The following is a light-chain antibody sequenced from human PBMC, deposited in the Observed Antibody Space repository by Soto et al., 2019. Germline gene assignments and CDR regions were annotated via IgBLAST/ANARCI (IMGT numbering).Light chain of an antibody. CDR3: QQYGTSPPHT. Sequence: EIVLTQSPGTLSLSPGERATLSCRASQSVRSSYLAWYQHKPGQAPRLLIYGASSRATGIPDRFSGSGSGTDFTLTISRLEPEDFAVYYCQQYGTSPPHTFGGGTKVEIK. V-gene: IGKV3-20*01. CDR1: QSVRSSY. CDR2: GAS. J-gene: IGKJ4*01.